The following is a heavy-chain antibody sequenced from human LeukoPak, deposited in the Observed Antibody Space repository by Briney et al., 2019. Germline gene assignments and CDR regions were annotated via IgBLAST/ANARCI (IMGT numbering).Heavy chain of an antibody. CDR3: ARDPDDYVWGSYRYIQNYGMDV. D-gene: IGHD3-16*02. Sequence: SETLSLTCTVSGGSISSYYWSWIRQPAGKGLEWIGRIYTSGSTNYNPSLKSRATMSVDTSKNQFSLKLSSVTAADTAVYYCARDPDDYVWGSYRYIQNYGMDVWGQGTTVTVSS. V-gene: IGHV4-4*07. CDR2: IYTSGST. CDR1: GGSISSYY. J-gene: IGHJ6*02.